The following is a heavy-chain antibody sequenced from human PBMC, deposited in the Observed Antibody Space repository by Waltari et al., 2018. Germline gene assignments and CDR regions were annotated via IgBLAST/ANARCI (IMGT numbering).Heavy chain of an antibody. J-gene: IGHJ5*02. Sequence: QVQLVQSGAEVKKPGSSVKVSCKASGGTFSSYTISWVRQAPGQGLEWMGRIIPILGIANHAQKFQGRVTITADKSTSTAYMELSSLRSEDTAVYYCASRGAGSSWFDPWGQGTLVTVSS. CDR2: IIPILGIA. CDR3: ASRGAGSSWFDP. CDR1: GGTFSSYT. D-gene: IGHD3-16*01. V-gene: IGHV1-69*02.